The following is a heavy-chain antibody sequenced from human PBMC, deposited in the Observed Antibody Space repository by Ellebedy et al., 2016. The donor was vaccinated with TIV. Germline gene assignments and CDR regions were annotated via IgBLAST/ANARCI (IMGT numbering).Heavy chain of an antibody. Sequence: SGPTLVKPTETLTLTCTFSGFSLSTSGVGVGWIRQPPGKALEWLALLYWDDEKRYSPSLKSRLTIAKDTSKNQVVLIMRNMDPVDTATYYCAHRLDGYTIDYWGQGALVTVSS. CDR2: LYWDDEK. CDR1: GFSLSTSGVG. J-gene: IGHJ4*02. D-gene: IGHD5-24*01. CDR3: AHRLDGYTIDY. V-gene: IGHV2-5*02.